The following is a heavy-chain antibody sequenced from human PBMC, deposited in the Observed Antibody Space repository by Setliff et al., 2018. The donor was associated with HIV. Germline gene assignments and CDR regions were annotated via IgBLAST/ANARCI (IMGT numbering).Heavy chain of an antibody. CDR1: GGSISSYY. V-gene: IGHV4-4*08. Sequence: SETLSLTCTVSGGSISSYYWSWIRQPPGKGLEWIGYIYTSGSTNYNPSLKSRVTISVDTSKNQFSLKLSSVTAADTAVYYCARRGDSSRYGADPFDIWGQGTMVTVSS. CDR3: ARRGDSSRYGADPFDI. CDR2: IYTSGST. D-gene: IGHD6-13*01. J-gene: IGHJ3*02.